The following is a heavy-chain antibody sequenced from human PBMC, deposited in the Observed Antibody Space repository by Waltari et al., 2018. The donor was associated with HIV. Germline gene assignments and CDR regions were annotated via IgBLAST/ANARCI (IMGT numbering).Heavy chain of an antibody. J-gene: IGHJ6*03. Sequence: QVQLVQSGAEVKKPGAAVKVSCKASGYPFTRYGITWVRQAPGQGLEWMGWISAYKGNTKYAQKFQGRVTMTTDTSTSTAYMELRSLRADDTAIYYCARDIGDYSNYGYYYYMDVWGKGTTVTVSS. CDR1: GYPFTRYG. CDR2: ISAYKGNT. D-gene: IGHD4-4*01. V-gene: IGHV1-18*01. CDR3: ARDIGDYSNYGYYYYMDV.